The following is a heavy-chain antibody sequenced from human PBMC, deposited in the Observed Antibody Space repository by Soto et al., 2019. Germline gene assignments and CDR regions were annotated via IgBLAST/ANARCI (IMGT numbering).Heavy chain of an antibody. CDR3: ATLPPRIVVVVTPIPT. D-gene: IGHD2-8*02. CDR1: GGSISSSNW. J-gene: IGHJ5*02. CDR2: IYHTGIT. Sequence: QVQLRESGPGLVKPSGTLSLTCVVSGGSISSSNWWSWVRQSPGKGLEWIGEIYHTGITNYNPSRHSQVNISVDNSTNPSSPMLRSVAAADTAVYYCATLPPRIVVVVTPIPTWGQGTLVTVSS. V-gene: IGHV4-4*02.